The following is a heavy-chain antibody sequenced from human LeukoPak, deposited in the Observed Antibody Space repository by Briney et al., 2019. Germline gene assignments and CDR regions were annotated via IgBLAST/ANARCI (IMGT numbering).Heavy chain of an antibody. CDR3: AKMLATTRTGFDY. D-gene: IGHD5-24*01. J-gene: IGHJ4*02. CDR1: GGSFSGCY. Sequence: SETLSLTCAVYGGSFSGCYWSWIRQPPGKGLEWIGTFHYSGSTYYNPSLKSRVTISVDTSKNQFSLKLSSVIAADTAVYYCAKMLATTRTGFDYWGQGTLVTVSS. CDR2: FHYSGST. V-gene: IGHV4-34*01.